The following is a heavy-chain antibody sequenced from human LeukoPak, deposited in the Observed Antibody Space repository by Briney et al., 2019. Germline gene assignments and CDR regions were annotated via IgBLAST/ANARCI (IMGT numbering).Heavy chain of an antibody. J-gene: IGHJ4*02. CDR3: AREGDPTGSYYNY. V-gene: IGHV4-4*02. Sequence: PSGTLSLTCDVSGVSISSNNRWSWVRQPPGKGLEWIGEIHHSGSTNYNPSLKSRVTISVDKSKNQFSLNVNYVTAADTAVYYCAREGDPTGSYYNYWGQGILVTVSS. CDR2: IHHSGST. CDR1: GVSISSNNR. D-gene: IGHD3-10*01.